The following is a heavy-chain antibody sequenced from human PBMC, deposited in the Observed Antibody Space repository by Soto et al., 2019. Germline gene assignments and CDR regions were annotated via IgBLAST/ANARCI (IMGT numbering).Heavy chain of an antibody. D-gene: IGHD6-6*01. CDR3: ARGRGEYSSSSGSNWFDP. Sequence: SETLSLTCAVYGGSFSGYYWSWIRQPPGKGLEWIGEINHSGSTNYNPSLKCRVTISVDTSKNQFSLKLSSVTAADTAVYYCARGRGEYSSSSGSNWFDPWGQGTLVTVSS. CDR2: INHSGST. CDR1: GGSFSGYY. V-gene: IGHV4-34*01. J-gene: IGHJ5*02.